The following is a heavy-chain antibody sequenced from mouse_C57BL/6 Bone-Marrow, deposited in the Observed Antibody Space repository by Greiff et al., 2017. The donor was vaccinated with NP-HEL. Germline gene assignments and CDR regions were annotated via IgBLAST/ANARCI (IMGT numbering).Heavy chain of an antibody. CDR1: GYTFTDYY. CDR3: ARGGWLIAY. D-gene: IGHD2-3*01. J-gene: IGHJ3*01. V-gene: IGHV1-26*01. CDR2: INPNNGGT. Sequence: VQLQQSGPELVKPGASVKISCKASGYTFTDYYMNWVKQSHGKSLEWIGDINPNNGGTSYNQKFKGKATLTVDKSSSTAYMELRSLTSEDSAVYYCARGGWLIAYWGQGTLVTVSA.